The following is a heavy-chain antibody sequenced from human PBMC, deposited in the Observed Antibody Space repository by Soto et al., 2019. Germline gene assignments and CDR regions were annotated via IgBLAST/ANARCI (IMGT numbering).Heavy chain of an antibody. J-gene: IGHJ4*02. D-gene: IGHD2-2*01. Sequence: EVQLVESGGGLVKPGGSLRLSCAASGFTFSTYSMNWVRQAPGKGLEWISSISSSGGSVSYAESVKGRFTISRDNAKNSLYLQMDSLRAEDTAVYYCARGRSINTNMDYWGQGTRLTVSS. CDR2: ISSSGGSV. V-gene: IGHV3-21*01. CDR1: GFTFSTYS. CDR3: ARGRSINTNMDY.